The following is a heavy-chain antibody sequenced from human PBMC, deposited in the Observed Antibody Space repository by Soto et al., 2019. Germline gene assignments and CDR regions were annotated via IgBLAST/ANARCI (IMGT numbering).Heavy chain of an antibody. CDR2: ISYDGSNK. Sequence: QVQLVESGGGVVQPGRSLRLSCAASGFTFSSYGMHWVRQAPGKGLEWVAVISYDGSNKYYADSVKGRFTISRDNSKNTLYLQMNSLRAEDTAGYYCAKVRDGYKGGLDYWGQGTLVTVSS. J-gene: IGHJ4*02. CDR3: AKVRDGYKGGLDY. CDR1: GFTFSSYG. V-gene: IGHV3-30*18. D-gene: IGHD5-12*01.